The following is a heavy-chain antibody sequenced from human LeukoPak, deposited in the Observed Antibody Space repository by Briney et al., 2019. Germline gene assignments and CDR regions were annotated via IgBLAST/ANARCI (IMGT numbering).Heavy chain of an antibody. Sequence: GGSLRLSCAASGFTFSSYWMSWVRQAPGKGLEWVANIKQDGSVKYYVDSVKGRFTISRDNAKNSLYLHMNSLRAEDTAVYYCGRGATRKEEPCAEYFQHGAKATLATVPS. J-gene: IGHJ1*01. D-gene: IGHD1-14*01. CDR1: GFTFSSYW. V-gene: IGHV3-7*01. CDR3: GRGATRKEEPCAEYFQH. CDR2: IKQDGSVK.